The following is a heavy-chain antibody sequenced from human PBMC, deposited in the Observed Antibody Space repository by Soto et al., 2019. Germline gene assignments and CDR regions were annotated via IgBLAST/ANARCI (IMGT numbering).Heavy chain of an antibody. CDR2: ISAYNGDT. Sequence: QVQLVQSGGEVKKPGASVKVSCKTSGYTFTNYGITWVRQAPGQGLKWMRWISAYNGDTNYAQKFQGRVIMTTDTSTTTAYMELRSLRSDDTAVYYCARGPAGGLRGGVSYWGQGTLVTVSS. J-gene: IGHJ4*02. CDR3: ARGPAGGLRGGVSY. V-gene: IGHV1-18*04. D-gene: IGHD2-15*01. CDR1: GYTFTNYG.